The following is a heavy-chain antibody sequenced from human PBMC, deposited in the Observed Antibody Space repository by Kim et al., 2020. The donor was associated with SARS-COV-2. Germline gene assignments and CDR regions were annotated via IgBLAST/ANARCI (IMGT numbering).Heavy chain of an antibody. V-gene: IGHV4-59*13. Sequence: SETLSLTCTVSGGSISSYYWSWIRQPPGKGLEWIGYIYYSGSTNYNPSLKSRVTISVDTSKNQFSLKLSSVTAADTAVYYCARDRSGYDPDFDYWGQGTL. D-gene: IGHD5-12*01. J-gene: IGHJ4*02. CDR3: ARDRSGYDPDFDY. CDR1: GGSISSYY. CDR2: IYYSGST.